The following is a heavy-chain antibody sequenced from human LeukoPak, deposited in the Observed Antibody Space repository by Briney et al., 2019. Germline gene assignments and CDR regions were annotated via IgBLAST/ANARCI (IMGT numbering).Heavy chain of an antibody. CDR3: ARAAKGVKAVAGTNYYYMDV. J-gene: IGHJ6*03. D-gene: IGHD6-19*01. CDR1: GFVFSSYA. CDR2: LRGDGET. Sequence: GGSLRLSCAASGFVFSSYAMSWVRQTPARGLEWVSSLRGDGETFYADSVKGRFTLSRDNAKNSLYLQMNSLRAEDTAVYYCARAAKGVKAVAGTNYYYMDVWGKGTTVTVSS. V-gene: IGHV3-21*01.